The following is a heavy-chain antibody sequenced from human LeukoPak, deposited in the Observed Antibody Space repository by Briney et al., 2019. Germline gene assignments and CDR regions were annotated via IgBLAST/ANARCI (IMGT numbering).Heavy chain of an antibody. CDR1: GGSISSSSYY. V-gene: IGHV4-39*07. J-gene: IGHJ4*02. CDR2: IYHSGST. D-gene: IGHD1-26*01. Sequence: SETLSLTCTVSGGSISSSSYYWGWIRQPPGKGLEWIGSIYHSGSTYYNPSLKSRVTISVDTSKNQFSLKLSSVAAADTAVYYCASSASGSRYYFDYWGQGTLVTVSS. CDR3: ASSASGSRYYFDY.